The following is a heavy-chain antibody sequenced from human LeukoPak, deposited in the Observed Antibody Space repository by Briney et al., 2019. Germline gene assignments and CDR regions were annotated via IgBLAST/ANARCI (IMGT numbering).Heavy chain of an antibody. J-gene: IGHJ4*02. D-gene: IGHD3-10*01. Sequence: SETLSLTCTVSGGSISSYYWSWIRQPAGKGLEWIGYIYYSGSTNYNPSLKSRVTISVDTSKNQFSLKLSSVTAADTAVYYCARDFGGLNAFDYWGQGTLVTVSS. CDR1: GGSISSYY. CDR3: ARDFGGLNAFDY. V-gene: IGHV4-59*01. CDR2: IYYSGST.